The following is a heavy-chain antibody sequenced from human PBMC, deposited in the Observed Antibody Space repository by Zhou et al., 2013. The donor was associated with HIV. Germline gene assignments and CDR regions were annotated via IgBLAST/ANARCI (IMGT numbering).Heavy chain of an antibody. Sequence: EVQLVESGGGLVQPGGSLRLSCVASGFDFSTYDMNWVRQAPGKGLEWISYSGAAGTTLYSADSVRGRFTISRDNAKNSLYLRMNSLRAEDTAIYYCARGRSVRGGTDDAFDVWGQGTTVTVSS. CDR3: ARGRSVRGGTDDAFDV. CDR2: SGAAGTTL. CDR1: GFDFSTYD. D-gene: IGHD3-10*01. V-gene: IGHV3-48*03. J-gene: IGHJ3*01.